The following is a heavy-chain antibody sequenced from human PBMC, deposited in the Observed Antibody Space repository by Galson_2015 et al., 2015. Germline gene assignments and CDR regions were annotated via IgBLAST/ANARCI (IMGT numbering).Heavy chain of an antibody. Sequence: IYYADSVKGRFTISRDNAKNSLYLQMNSLRAEDTAVYYCARDRDDYYDSSGYYYGPEYFQHWGQGTLVTVPS. D-gene: IGHD3-22*01. CDR3: ARDRDDYYDSSGYYYGPEYFQH. V-gene: IGHV3-11*01. CDR2: I. J-gene: IGHJ1*01.